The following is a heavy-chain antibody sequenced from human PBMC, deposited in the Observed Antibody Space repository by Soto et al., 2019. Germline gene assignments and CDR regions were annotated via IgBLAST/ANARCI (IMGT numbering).Heavy chain of an antibody. CDR2: IIPIFGTA. Sequence: SVKVSCKASGGTFSSYAISWVRQAPGQGLEWMGGIIPIFGTANYAQKFQGRVTITADESTSTAYMELSSLRSEDTAVYYCASGYYDSSGYFGYWGQGTLVTVSS. CDR3: ASGYYDSSGYFGY. D-gene: IGHD3-22*01. CDR1: GGTFSSYA. J-gene: IGHJ4*02. V-gene: IGHV1-69*13.